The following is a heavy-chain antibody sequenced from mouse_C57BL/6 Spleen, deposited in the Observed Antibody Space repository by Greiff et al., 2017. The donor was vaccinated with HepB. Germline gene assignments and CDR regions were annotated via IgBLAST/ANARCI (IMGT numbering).Heavy chain of an antibody. V-gene: IGHV1-81*01. CDR2: IYPRSGNT. D-gene: IGHD4-1*01. CDR1: GYTFTSYG. J-gene: IGHJ2*01. Sequence: VKLQESGAELARPGASVKLSCKASGYTFTSYGISWVKQRTGQGLEWIGEIYPRSGNTYYNEKFKGKATLTADKSSSTAYMELRSLTSEDSAVYFCARSRELGPPFDYWGQGTTLTVSS. CDR3: ARSRELGPPFDY.